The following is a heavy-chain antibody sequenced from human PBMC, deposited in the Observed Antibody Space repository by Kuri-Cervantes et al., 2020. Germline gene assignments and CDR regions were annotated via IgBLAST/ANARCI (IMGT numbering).Heavy chain of an antibody. Sequence: SQTVSLTCGVYGGSFSGYYSSWIRQPPGKGLEWVGEINHSGSTNHNPSLKSRVTISVDTSKNQFSLKLSSVTAADTAVYYCARGKGLRRGYTYGSNYMDVWGKGTTVTVSS. CDR2: INHSGST. D-gene: IGHD5-18*01. V-gene: IGHV4-34*01. J-gene: IGHJ6*03. CDR1: GGSFSGYY. CDR3: ARGKGLRRGYTYGSNYMDV.